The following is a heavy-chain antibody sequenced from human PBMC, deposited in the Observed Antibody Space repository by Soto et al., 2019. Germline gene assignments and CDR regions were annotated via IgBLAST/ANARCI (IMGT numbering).Heavy chain of an antibody. CDR3: GRGSSRASPSYYYGSGSYDAFDI. D-gene: IGHD3-10*01. CDR2: ISSSGSTI. J-gene: IGHJ3*02. V-gene: IGHV3-11*01. Sequence: GGSLRLSCAASGFTFSDYYMSWIRQAPGKGLEWVSYISSSGSTIYYADSVKGRFTISRDNAKNSLYLQMNSLRAEDTAVYFWGRGSSRASPSYYYGSGSYDAFDIWGQGTMVTVSS. CDR1: GFTFSDYY.